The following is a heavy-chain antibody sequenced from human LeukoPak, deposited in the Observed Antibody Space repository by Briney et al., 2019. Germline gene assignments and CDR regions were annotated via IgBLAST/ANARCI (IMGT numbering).Heavy chain of an antibody. CDR1: GGTFSSYA. J-gene: IGHJ3*02. CDR3: ARVPPGGPGAFDI. CDR2: IIPIFGTA. V-gene: IGHV1-69*13. D-gene: IGHD1-1*01. Sequence: SAKVSCKASGGTFSSYAISWVRQAPGQGLEWMGGIIPIFGTANYAQKFQGRVTITADESTSTAYMELSSLRSEDTAVYYCARVPPGGPGAFDIWGQGTMVTVSS.